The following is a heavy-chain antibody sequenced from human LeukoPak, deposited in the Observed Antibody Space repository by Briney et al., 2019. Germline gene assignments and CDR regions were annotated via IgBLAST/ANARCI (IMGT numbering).Heavy chain of an antibody. J-gene: IGHJ4*02. CDR3: AKPAPPDFWSGYYVDY. CDR1: GFTFSSYA. Sequence: GGSLRLSCAASGFTFSSYAMSWVRQAPGKGLEWVSAISGSAGSTYYANSVKGRFTISRDNSKNTLYLQMNSLRAEDTAVYYCAKPAPPDFWSGYYVDYWGQGTLVTVSS. D-gene: IGHD3-3*01. CDR2: ISGSAGST. V-gene: IGHV3-23*01.